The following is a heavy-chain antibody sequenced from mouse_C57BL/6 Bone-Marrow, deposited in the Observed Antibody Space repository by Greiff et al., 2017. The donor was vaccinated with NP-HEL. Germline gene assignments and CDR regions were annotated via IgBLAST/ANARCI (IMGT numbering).Heavy chain of an antibody. V-gene: IGHV5-9*01. CDR1: GFTFSSYT. Sequence: EVKLVESGGGLVKPGGSLKLSCAASGFTFSSYTMSWVRQTPEKRLEWVATISGGGGNTCYPDSVKGRFTISRDNAKNTLYLQMSSLRSEDTALYYWAKVQDIYYSRSYDALDYWGQGTSVTVSS. D-gene: IGHD1-1*01. CDR2: ISGGGGNT. J-gene: IGHJ4*01. CDR3: AKVQDIYYSRSYDALDY.